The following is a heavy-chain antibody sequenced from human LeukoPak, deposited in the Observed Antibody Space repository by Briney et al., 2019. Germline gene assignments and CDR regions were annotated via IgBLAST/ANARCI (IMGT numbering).Heavy chain of an antibody. J-gene: IGHJ3*02. CDR2: IIPIFGTA. Sequence: SVKVSCKASGGTFSSYAISWVRQAPGQGLEWMGGIIPIFGTANYAQKFQGRVTITADESTSTAYMELSSLRSEDTAVYYCARVEGGLLWFGEGTAFDIWGHGIMVTVSS. D-gene: IGHD3-10*01. CDR3: ARVEGGLLWFGEGTAFDI. V-gene: IGHV1-69*13. CDR1: GGTFSSYA.